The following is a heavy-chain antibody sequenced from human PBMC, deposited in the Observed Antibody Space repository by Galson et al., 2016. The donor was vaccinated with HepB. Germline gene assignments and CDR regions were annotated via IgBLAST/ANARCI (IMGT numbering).Heavy chain of an antibody. J-gene: IGHJ6*02. Sequence: SLRLSCAVSGFSLSDFYMNWFRQSPGKGLEWVAYIGASGSFIYYADSVKGRFTVAKDNAKSSLDLHMDSLRVEDTAVYYCARGYGMDVWGQGTTVTVSS. CDR3: ARGYGMDV. CDR1: GFSLSDFY. V-gene: IGHV3-11*04. CDR2: IGASGSFI.